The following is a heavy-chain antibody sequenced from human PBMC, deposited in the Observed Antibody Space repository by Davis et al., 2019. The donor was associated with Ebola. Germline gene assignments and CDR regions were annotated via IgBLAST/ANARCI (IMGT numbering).Heavy chain of an antibody. D-gene: IGHD3-3*01. V-gene: IGHV3-7*01. CDR2: IKQDGSER. CDR3: ASTPPDFWSEGGMDV. Sequence: GESLKISCAASGFTFSSYWMSWVRQAPGKGLEWVANIKQDGSERYYVDSVKGRFTISRDNAKNSLYLQMNSLRAEDTAVYYCASTPPDFWSEGGMDVWGKGTTVTVSS. CDR1: GFTFSSYW. J-gene: IGHJ6*04.